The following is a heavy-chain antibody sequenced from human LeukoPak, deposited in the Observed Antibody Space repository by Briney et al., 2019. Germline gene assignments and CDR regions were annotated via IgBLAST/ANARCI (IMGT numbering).Heavy chain of an antibody. J-gene: IGHJ4*02. V-gene: IGHV1-24*01. CDR1: GYTLTELS. Sequence: ASVKVSCKVSGYTLTELSMHWVRQAPGKGVEWMGGFDPEDGETIYAQKFQGRVTMTEDTSTDTAYMELSSLRSEDTAVYCCATGEYSSGWYYFDYWGQGTLVTVPS. D-gene: IGHD6-19*01. CDR2: FDPEDGET. CDR3: ATGEYSSGWYYFDY.